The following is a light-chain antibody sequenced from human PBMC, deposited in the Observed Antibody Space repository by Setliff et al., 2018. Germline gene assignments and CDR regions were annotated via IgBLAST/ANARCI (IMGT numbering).Light chain of an antibody. J-gene: IGLJ1*01. CDR3: GAWDRSLSVYV. Sequence: AAPGQKVTISCSGSSSNIGNNYVSWYQQLPGTAPKLLIYDNERPSGIPDRFSASKSGTSATLGITGLQTGDEADYYCGAWDRSLSVYVFGTGTKVTVL. V-gene: IGLV1-51*01. CDR2: DNE. CDR1: SSNIGNNY.